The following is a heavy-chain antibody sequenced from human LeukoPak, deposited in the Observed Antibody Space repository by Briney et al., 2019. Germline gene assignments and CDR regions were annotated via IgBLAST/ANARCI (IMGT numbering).Heavy chain of an antibody. CDR3: ARGVASWRRSYFDY. Sequence: SETLSLTCAVYGGSFSGYYWSWIRQPPGKGLEWIGEINHSGSTNYNLSLKSRVTISVDTSKNQFSLKLGSVTAADTAVYYCARGVASWRRSYFDYWGQGTLVTVSS. V-gene: IGHV4-34*01. CDR2: INHSGST. CDR1: GGSFSGYY. J-gene: IGHJ4*02. D-gene: IGHD2-2*01.